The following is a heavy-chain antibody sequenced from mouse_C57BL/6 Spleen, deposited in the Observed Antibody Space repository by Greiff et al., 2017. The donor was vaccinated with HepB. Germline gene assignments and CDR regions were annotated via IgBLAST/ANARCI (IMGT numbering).Heavy chain of an antibody. CDR2: IYPGSGNT. CDR1: GYTFTDYY. J-gene: IGHJ4*01. D-gene: IGHD1-1*02. V-gene: IGHV1-76*01. CDR3: ARRGGWAMDY. Sequence: VKQSCKASGYTFTDYYINWVKQRPGQGLEWIARIYPGSGNTYYNEKFKGKATLTAEKSSSTAYMQLSSLTSEDSAVYFCARRGGWAMDYWGQGTSVTVSS.